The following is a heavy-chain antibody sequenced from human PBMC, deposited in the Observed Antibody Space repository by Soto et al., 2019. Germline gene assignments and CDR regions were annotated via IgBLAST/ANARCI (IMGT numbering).Heavy chain of an antibody. J-gene: IGHJ6*02. CDR2: IYYSEST. V-gene: IGHV4-59*08. CDR3: AIGWWEREGYVMDV. CDR1: GGSISSYY. Sequence: QVQLQESGPGLVQPSKTLSLTCTVSGGSISSYYWSWIRQPPGKELQYIGYIYYSESTNYNPSLTRRVTISDDTSTNQFSLTLSSVTAADTAVYYCAIGWWEREGYVMDVWCQGTTVTFSS. D-gene: IGHD1-26*01.